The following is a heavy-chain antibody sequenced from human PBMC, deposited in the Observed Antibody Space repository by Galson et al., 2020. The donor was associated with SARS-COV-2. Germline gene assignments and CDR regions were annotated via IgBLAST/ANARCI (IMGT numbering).Heavy chain of an antibody. CDR3: AGGGVYCGGDCYAMDV. Sequence: GGSLRLSCAASGFIFGDYGMSWVRHAPGKGLECISSLHWSGGHTVYADSVKGRFTISRDNANNSLYLQMNSLRAEATALYHCAGGGVYCGGDCYAMDVWGQGTTVTVSS. CDR1: GFIFGDYG. V-gene: IGHV3-20*01. D-gene: IGHD2-21*02. CDR2: LHWSGGHT. J-gene: IGHJ6*02.